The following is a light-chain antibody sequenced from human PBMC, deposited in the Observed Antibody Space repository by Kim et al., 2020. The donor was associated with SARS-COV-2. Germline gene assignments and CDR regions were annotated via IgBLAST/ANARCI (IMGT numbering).Light chain of an antibody. J-gene: IGLJ3*02. CDR2: QDS. V-gene: IGLV3-1*01. CDR3: QAWDSSPAV. Sequence: SEFSEQAASITGAGDKLVDKYASGYQRKPAQSTVLDIYQDSKGPSGIPERFSGPDSGNTATLTISGSRAMDEADSYGQAWDSSPAVFGGGTKLTVL. CDR1: KLVDKY.